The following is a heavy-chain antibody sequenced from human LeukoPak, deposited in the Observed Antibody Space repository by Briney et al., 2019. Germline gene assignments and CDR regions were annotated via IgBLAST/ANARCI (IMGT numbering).Heavy chain of an antibody. Sequence: PSETLSLTCTVSGGSISSSNYYWGYIRQPPGKGLEWIGSIYYSGSTYYKPSLKSRGTMSVDTSKNQFSLKLTSVTATDTAVYYCARHPGLGTPLRNDAFDIWGQGTMVTVSS. CDR2: IYYSGST. J-gene: IGHJ3*02. D-gene: IGHD4-23*01. CDR3: ARHPGLGTPLRNDAFDI. CDR1: GGSISSSNYY. V-gene: IGHV4-39*01.